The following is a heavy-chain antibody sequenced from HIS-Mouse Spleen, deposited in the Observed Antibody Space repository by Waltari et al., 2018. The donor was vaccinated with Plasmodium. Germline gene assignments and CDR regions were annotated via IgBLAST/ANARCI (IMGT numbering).Heavy chain of an antibody. V-gene: IGHV3-48*02. D-gene: IGHD3-3*01. J-gene: IGHJ4*02. CDR1: GFPFSRYR. Sequence: EVQLVESGGGLVQPGGSLRLSCAASGFPFSRYRMNWVSQAPGKGLEWVSYISSSSSTIYYADSVKGRFTISRDNAKNSLYLQMNSLRDEDTAVYYCARVVTIFGVVIDYWGQGTLVTVSS. CDR2: ISSSSSTI. CDR3: ARVVTIFGVVIDY.